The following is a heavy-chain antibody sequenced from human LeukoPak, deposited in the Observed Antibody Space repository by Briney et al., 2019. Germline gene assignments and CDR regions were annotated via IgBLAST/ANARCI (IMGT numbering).Heavy chain of an antibody. Sequence: AAVKVSCKASGYTFTGYYMHWVRQAPGQGLEWMGWINPNSGGTNYAQKFQGRVTMTRDTSISTAYMELRSLRSDDTAVYYCARWGRGFYGSGSYYHPYYFDYWGQGTLVTVSS. V-gene: IGHV1-2*02. CDR3: ARWGRGFYGSGSYYHPYYFDY. D-gene: IGHD3-10*01. CDR1: GYTFTGYY. CDR2: INPNSGGT. J-gene: IGHJ4*02.